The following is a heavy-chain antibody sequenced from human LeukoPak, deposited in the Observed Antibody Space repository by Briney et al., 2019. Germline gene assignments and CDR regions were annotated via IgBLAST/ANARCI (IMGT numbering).Heavy chain of an antibody. D-gene: IGHD6-13*01. V-gene: IGHV3-30-3*01. CDR1: GYSFSSYA. Sequence: GGSLRLSCAASGYSFSSYAVFWVRQAPGKGLEWVTIISRDGSDTFYADSVRGRFTISRDNSKNMLYLQLNSLTTEDTALYYCARDSRSGYSSSWYDGMDVWSQGTTVTVSS. CDR2: ISRDGSDT. J-gene: IGHJ6*02. CDR3: ARDSRSGYSSSWYDGMDV.